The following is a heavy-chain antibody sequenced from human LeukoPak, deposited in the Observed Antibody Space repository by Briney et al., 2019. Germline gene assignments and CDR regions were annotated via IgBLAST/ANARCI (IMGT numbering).Heavy chain of an antibody. CDR1: GVSISSYY. J-gene: IGHJ6*02. D-gene: IGHD3-10*01. CDR3: AMKYYYGSGSYYYYYGMDV. V-gene: IGHV4-59*01. CDR2: IYYSGST. Sequence: SETLSLTCTVSGVSISSYYWSWIRQPPGKGLEWIGYIYYSGSTNYNPSLKSRVTISVDTSKNQFSLKLSSVTAADTAVYYCAMKYYYGSGSYYYYYGMDVWGQGTTVTVSS.